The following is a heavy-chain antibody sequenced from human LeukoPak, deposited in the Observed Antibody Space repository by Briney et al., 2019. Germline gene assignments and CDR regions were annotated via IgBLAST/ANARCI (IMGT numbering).Heavy chain of an antibody. CDR3: ARERRRYNWNDGGRRIDY. Sequence: PSETLSLTCTVSGGSISSYYWSWIRQPPGKGLEWIGYIYYSGSTNYNPSLKSRVTISVDTSKNQFSLKLSSVTAADTAVYYCARERRRYNWNDGGRRIDYWGQGTPVTVSS. J-gene: IGHJ4*02. CDR2: IYYSGST. CDR1: GGSISSYY. D-gene: IGHD1-20*01. V-gene: IGHV4-59*01.